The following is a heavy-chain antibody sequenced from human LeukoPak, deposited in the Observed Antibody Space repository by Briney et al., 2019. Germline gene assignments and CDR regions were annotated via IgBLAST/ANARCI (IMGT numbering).Heavy chain of an antibody. D-gene: IGHD2-15*01. J-gene: IGHJ6*04. CDR2: INHSGST. V-gene: IGHV4-34*01. Sequence: PSETLSLTCAVYGGSFSGYYWSWIRQPPGKGLEWIGEINHSGSTNYNPSLKSRVTISVDTSKNQFSLKLSSVTAADTAVYYCARAAYCSGGSCYYNYYGMDVWGKGTTGTVSS. CDR1: GGSFSGYY. CDR3: ARAAYCSGGSCYYNYYGMDV.